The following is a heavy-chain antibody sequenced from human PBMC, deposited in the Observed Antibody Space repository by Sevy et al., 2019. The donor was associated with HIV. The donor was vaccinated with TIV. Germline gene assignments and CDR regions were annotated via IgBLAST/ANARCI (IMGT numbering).Heavy chain of an antibody. CDR1: GFTFSSYW. CDR3: ARAYAHYGDSIGFYYGMDV. V-gene: IGHV3-74*01. Sequence: GSLILSCAASGFTFSSYWMHWVRQAPGKGLLWVSLINGDGGSANYADSVKGRFIISRDNAKNTLYLQMNSLRAEDTAMYYCARAYAHYGDSIGFYYGMDVWGQGITVTVSS. D-gene: IGHD4-17*01. J-gene: IGHJ6*02. CDR2: INGDGGSA.